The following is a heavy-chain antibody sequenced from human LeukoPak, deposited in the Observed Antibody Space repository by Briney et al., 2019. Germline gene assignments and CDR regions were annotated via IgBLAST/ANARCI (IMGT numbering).Heavy chain of an antibody. V-gene: IGHV3-73*01. CDR3: TRLGVGS. D-gene: IGHD3-3*01. CDR2: IRSKANSYAT. J-gene: IGHJ4*02. CDR1: GFTFSGSA. Sequence: GGSLTLSCAASGFTFSGSAMHWVRQASGKGLEWVGRIRSKANSYATAYAASVEGRFTISRDDSKNTAYLQMNSLKTGDTAVYYCTRLGVGSGGQGTLVTVSS.